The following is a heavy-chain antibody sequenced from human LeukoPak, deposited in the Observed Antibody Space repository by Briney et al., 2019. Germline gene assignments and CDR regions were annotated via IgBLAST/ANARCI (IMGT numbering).Heavy chain of an antibody. CDR3: ARDPPPSTTPWVD. V-gene: IGHV3-7*04. CDR2: IKQDGSEK. J-gene: IGHJ4*02. D-gene: IGHD4-17*01. Sequence: PSGGSLRLSCAASGFTFSSYWMSWVRQAPGKGLEWVANIKQDGSEKYYVDSVKGRFTISRDSAKNSLYLQMNSLRAEDTAVYYCARDPPPSTTPWVDWGQGTPVTVSS. CDR1: GFTFSSYW.